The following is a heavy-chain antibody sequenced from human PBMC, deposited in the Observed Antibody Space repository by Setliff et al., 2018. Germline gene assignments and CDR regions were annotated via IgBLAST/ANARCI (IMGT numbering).Heavy chain of an antibody. J-gene: IGHJ4*02. V-gene: IGHV4-4*02. D-gene: IGHD2-15*01. CDR1: GDSISSGNW. Sequence: SETLSLTCAVSGDSISSGNWWSWVRQPPEKGLEWIGEINHSGNTNYNPPLKSRVTISVDKSTNQFSLKLNSVTAADTAVYYCARDRVVVLAGRRGFYFDYWGQGTLVTVSS. CDR3: ARDRVVVLAGRRGFYFDY. CDR2: INHSGNT.